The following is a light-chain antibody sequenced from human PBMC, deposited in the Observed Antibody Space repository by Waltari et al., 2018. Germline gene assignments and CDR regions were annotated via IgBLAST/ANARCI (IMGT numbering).Light chain of an antibody. CDR3: QAWDTSTALYV. V-gene: IGLV3-1*01. CDR2: QYY. Sequence: KPVHSPLWLILQYYKRLSGIPERFSVSNSGNTATLTISGTQPMDEADYYCQAWDTSTALYVFGPGTKVTVL. J-gene: IGLJ1*01.